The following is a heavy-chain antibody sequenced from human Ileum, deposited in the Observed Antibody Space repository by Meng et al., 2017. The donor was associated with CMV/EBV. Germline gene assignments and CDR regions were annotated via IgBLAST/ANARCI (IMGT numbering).Heavy chain of an antibody. J-gene: IGHJ4*02. V-gene: IGHV4-4*07. CDR2: INAGGST. CDR3: AREENTVDQFEY. D-gene: IGHD4-23*01. CDR1: GGSLSTYY. Sequence: GHLQESGPGLVKPSETLALTCGVSGGSLSTYYWTWVRQPAGKGLEWIGRINAGGSTNDNPSLKSRVTMSVDTSKNQFSLKVTSVTAADTAVYYCAREENTVDQFEYWGQGTLVTVSS.